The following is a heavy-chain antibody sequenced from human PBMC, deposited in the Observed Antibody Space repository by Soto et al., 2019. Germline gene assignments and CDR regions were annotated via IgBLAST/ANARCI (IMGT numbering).Heavy chain of an antibody. J-gene: IGHJ6*02. CDR1: GFNFGNYA. CDR3: GRDSKTGWAYGLDV. V-gene: IGHV3-33*01. Sequence: QEQLVESGGGVVQPGQSLRLACATSGFNFGNYAMHWVRQAPGKGLEWLAVIWSDGSEKFYADSVKGRFTISRDSSKNTLYLQMNSLRAEDTATYYCGRDSKTGWAYGLDVWGQGTTVTVSS. CDR2: IWSDGSEK. D-gene: IGHD3-9*01.